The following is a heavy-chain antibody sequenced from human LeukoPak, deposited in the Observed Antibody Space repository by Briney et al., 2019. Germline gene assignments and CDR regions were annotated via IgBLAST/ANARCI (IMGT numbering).Heavy chain of an antibody. CDR2: IYSGGST. CDR3: ARDGATGYFDY. V-gene: IGHV3-66*02. D-gene: IGHD3-9*01. Sequence: GGSLRVACAASGFSVSSKYMSWVRQAPGKGLEWVSVIYSGGSTYYADSVKGRFTISRDNSKNTLYLQMNSLRAEDTAVYYCARDGATGYFDYWGQGTLVTVSS. J-gene: IGHJ4*02. CDR1: GFSVSSKY.